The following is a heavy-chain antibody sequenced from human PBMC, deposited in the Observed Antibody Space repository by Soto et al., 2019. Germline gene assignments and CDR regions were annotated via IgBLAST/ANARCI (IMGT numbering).Heavy chain of an antibody. D-gene: IGHD6-6*01. Sequence: QVQLVQSGAEVKKPGSSVKVSCKASGGTFSSYAISWVRQAPGQGLEWMGGITPILGTANYAQKFQGRVTITADEATSTAYMELGSLRADDTAVYYCAREGAGYSSSGVHYGMDVWGQGTTVTVSS. CDR3: AREGAGYSSSGVHYGMDV. J-gene: IGHJ6*02. V-gene: IGHV1-69*11. CDR2: ITPILGTA. CDR1: GGTFSSYA.